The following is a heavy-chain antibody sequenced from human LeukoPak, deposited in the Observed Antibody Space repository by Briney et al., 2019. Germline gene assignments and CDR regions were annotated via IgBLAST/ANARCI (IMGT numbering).Heavy chain of an antibody. Sequence: PGGSLRLSCAASGFTFSGYAMSWVRQAPGKGLEWVSAISGSGGSKYYADSVKGRFTISRDNSKNTVYLQMNRLRAEDTAVYYCAKGRIAAAGNFDYWGQGTLVTVSS. V-gene: IGHV3-23*01. CDR3: AKGRIAAAGNFDY. CDR2: ISGSGGSK. CDR1: GFTFSGYA. J-gene: IGHJ4*02. D-gene: IGHD6-13*01.